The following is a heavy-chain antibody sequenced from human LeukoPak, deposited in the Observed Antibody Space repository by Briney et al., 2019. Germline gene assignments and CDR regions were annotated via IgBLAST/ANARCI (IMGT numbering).Heavy chain of an antibody. J-gene: IGHJ2*01. CDR1: GDSISGHY. D-gene: IGHD5-24*01. CDR2: MYYTGST. Sequence: PSETLSLTCTVSGDSISGHYWSWFRQPPGKGLEWIGYMYYTGSTNYNPSLESRVTISVDMSKNQASLKLISVTAADTALYYCARGRRDPLWGRGTLVTVSS. V-gene: IGHV4-59*11. CDR3: ARGRRDPL.